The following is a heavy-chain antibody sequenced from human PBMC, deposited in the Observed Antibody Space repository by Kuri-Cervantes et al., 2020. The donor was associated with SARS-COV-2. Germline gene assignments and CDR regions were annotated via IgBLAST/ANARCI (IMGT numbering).Heavy chain of an antibody. CDR1: GYSFTSYW. J-gene: IGHJ5*02. CDR3: ARGGYVVVPAAPRWFDP. Sequence: ASVKVSCKGSGYSFTSYWLSWVRQMPGKGLEWMGRIDPSDGSTSYAQKFQGRVTMTRDTSTSTVYMELSSLRSEDTAVYYCARGGYVVVPAAPRWFDPWGQGTLVTVSS. V-gene: IGHV1-46*03. D-gene: IGHD2-2*01. CDR2: IDPSDGST.